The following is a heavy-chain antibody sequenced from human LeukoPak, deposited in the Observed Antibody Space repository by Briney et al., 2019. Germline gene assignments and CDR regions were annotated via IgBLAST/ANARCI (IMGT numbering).Heavy chain of an antibody. CDR3: ARDHSSGWEMYYFDY. D-gene: IGHD6-19*01. J-gene: IGHJ4*02. V-gene: IGHV3-30-3*01. Sequence: GGSPRLSCAASGFTFSSYAMHWVRQAPGKGLEWVAVISYDGSNKYYADSVKGRFTISRDNSKNTLYLQMNSLRAEDTAVYYCARDHSSGWEMYYFDYWGQGTLVTVSS. CDR1: GFTFSSYA. CDR2: ISYDGSNK.